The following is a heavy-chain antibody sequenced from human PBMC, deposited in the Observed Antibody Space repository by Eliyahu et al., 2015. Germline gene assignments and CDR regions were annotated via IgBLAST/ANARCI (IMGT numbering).Heavy chain of an antibody. CDR2: INSDGRST. J-gene: IGHJ3*02. V-gene: IGHV3-74*01. Sequence: EVQLVESGXGSVQPGGSLRLSCVASGFXFXSYWMHWVRQAPGKGLXWVSRINSDGRSTSYGDAVKGRFTISRDNAKNTLYLQMNSLRAEDTAVYYCATGDSHAFDIWGQGTMVTVSS. CDR3: ATGDSHAFDI. CDR1: GFXFXSYW.